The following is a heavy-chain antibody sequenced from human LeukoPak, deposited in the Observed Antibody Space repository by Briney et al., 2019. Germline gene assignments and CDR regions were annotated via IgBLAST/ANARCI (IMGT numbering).Heavy chain of an antibody. J-gene: IGHJ3*02. Sequence: ASVKVSCKASGGTFSSYAISWVRQAPGQGLEWMGGIIPIFGIANYAQKFQGRVTITTDESTSTAYMELSSLRSEDTAVYYCARHYDFWSGYGILVRVAEEGDAFDIWGQGTMVTVSS. CDR3: ARHYDFWSGYGILVRVAEEGDAFDI. CDR1: GGTFSSYA. V-gene: IGHV1-69*05. D-gene: IGHD3-3*01. CDR2: IIPIFGIA.